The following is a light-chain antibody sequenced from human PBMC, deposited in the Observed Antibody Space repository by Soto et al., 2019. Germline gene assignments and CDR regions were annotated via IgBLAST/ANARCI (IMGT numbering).Light chain of an antibody. J-gene: IGLJ2*01. Sequence: SYELTQPPSLSVAPGKTAMISCEGDNIGDKSVNWYQQKPGQAPVLVIYSDSDRPSGIPERVSGSNSGNLATLTISRVEAGDEADYYCQVWDSRTDHVIFGGGTKLTVL. V-gene: IGLV3-21*04. CDR2: SDS. CDR3: QVWDSRTDHVI. CDR1: NIGDKS.